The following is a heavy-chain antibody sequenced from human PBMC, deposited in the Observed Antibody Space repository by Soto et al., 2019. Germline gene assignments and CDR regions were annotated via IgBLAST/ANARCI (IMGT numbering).Heavy chain of an antibody. V-gene: IGHV4-31*03. CDR1: GGSIYTGGFY. D-gene: IGHD1-26*01. CDR3: ATSLVTSRTRVDY. CDR2: IYYTGTT. Sequence: PSETLSLTCTVSGGSIYTGGFYWSWFRQLPGKGLEWLGYIYYTGTTQYTPSLKSRLTISTDTSDNQFSLRLTSVTAADTAVYYCATSLVTSRTRVDYWGQGTLVTVSS. J-gene: IGHJ4*02.